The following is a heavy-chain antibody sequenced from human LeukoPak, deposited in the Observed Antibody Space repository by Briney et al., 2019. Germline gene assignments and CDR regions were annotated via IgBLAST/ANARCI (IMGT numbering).Heavy chain of an antibody. Sequence: TGGSLRLSCAASGFSFSSYGMHWVRPPPGKGLEWVAFISYDGSNKYYADSVKGRFTISRDNSQNTVYLQMNSLRGEDTAVYYCARDGASYGMDVWGQGTTVTVSS. CDR1: GFSFSSYG. J-gene: IGHJ6*02. V-gene: IGHV3-30*03. CDR3: ARDGASYGMDV. D-gene: IGHD1-26*01. CDR2: ISYDGSNK.